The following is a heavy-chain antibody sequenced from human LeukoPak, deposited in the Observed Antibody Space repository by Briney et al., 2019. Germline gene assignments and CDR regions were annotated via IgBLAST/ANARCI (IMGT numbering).Heavy chain of an antibody. CDR1: GFTFSTYG. CDR3: ARTVDY. J-gene: IGHJ4*02. D-gene: IGHD4-17*01. Sequence: GGSLRLSCAASGFTFSTYGMHWVRQAPGKGLEWVAFIWDDGRNEHYADSVKGRFTISRDISKNTVFLQMNSLRADDTAIYYCARTVDYWGQGTLVTVSS. CDR2: IWDDGRNE. V-gene: IGHV3-33*08.